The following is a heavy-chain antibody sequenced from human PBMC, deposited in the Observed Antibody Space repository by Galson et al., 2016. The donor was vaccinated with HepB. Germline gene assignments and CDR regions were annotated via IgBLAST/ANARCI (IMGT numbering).Heavy chain of an antibody. D-gene: IGHD1-26*01. CDR2: IYQSGST. CDR3: ARLLGASVATFDV. V-gene: IGHV4-31*01. J-gene: IGHJ3*01. Sequence: LSLTCTVSGVSITNIDYYWSWVRRQPGKDLEWIGLIYQSGSTSNNPSLGSLVSMSMDTSRNRFFLRLTSVTVADTAVYYCARLLGASVATFDVWGRGTLVTVSS. CDR1: GVSITNIDYY.